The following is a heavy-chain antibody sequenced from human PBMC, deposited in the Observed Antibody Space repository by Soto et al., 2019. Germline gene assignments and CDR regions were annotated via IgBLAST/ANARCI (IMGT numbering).Heavy chain of an antibody. D-gene: IGHD3-16*01. CDR1: GYTFTTYG. CDR3: AREGEMPHYYYGLDV. V-gene: IGHV1-18*01. J-gene: IGHJ6*02. Sequence: ASVKVSCKASGYTFTTYGMSWVRQAPGQGLEWMGWISGYNGHTKYAQKFQGRVTMTTDTSTSTVYMDLRSLRSDDTAVYYCAREGEMPHYYYGLDVWGQGTTVTVS. CDR2: ISGYNGHT.